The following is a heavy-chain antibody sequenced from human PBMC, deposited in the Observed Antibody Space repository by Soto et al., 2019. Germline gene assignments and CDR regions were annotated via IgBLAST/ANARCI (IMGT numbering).Heavy chain of an antibody. J-gene: IGHJ6*02. Sequence: PSETLSLTCAVYGGSFSGYYWSWIRQPPGKGLEWIGEINHSGSTNYNPSLKSRVTISVDTSKNQSSLKLSSVTAADTAVYYCARSRHPPNSSFHLLQYHYDMNVWGQGTTVTVSS. V-gene: IGHV4-34*01. CDR1: GGSFSGYY. CDR2: INHSGST. CDR3: ARSRHPPNSSFHLLQYHYDMNV. D-gene: IGHD3-22*01.